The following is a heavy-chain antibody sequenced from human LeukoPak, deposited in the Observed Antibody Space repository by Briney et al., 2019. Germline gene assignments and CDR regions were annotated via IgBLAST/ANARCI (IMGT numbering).Heavy chain of an antibody. CDR1: GFTFSDYY. Sequence: GXSLXLSCAASGFTFSDYYMSWIRQAPGKGLEWVSYISSSSSYTNYADSVKGRFTISRDNAKNSLYLQMNSLRAEDTAVYYCARARSGSYYLFDYWGQGTLVTVSS. CDR2: ISSSSSYT. CDR3: ARARSGSYYLFDY. J-gene: IGHJ4*02. D-gene: IGHD1-26*01. V-gene: IGHV3-11*03.